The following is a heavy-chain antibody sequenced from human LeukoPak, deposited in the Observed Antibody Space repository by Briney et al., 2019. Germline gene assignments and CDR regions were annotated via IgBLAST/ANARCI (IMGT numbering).Heavy chain of an antibody. Sequence: GRSLRLSCAAPGFTFSSYPMHRVRQAPGKGLEWVAVISYDGSEKHYADPAKGRCTISRDNSKNTLYLQMNSLRAEDTAVYYCAKDGGGLLPLVHAEYFQHWGQGTLLTVSS. V-gene: IGHV3-30-3*01. CDR2: ISYDGSEK. J-gene: IGHJ1*01. CDR3: AKDGGGLLPLVHAEYFQH. CDR1: GFTFSSYP. D-gene: IGHD3-22*01.